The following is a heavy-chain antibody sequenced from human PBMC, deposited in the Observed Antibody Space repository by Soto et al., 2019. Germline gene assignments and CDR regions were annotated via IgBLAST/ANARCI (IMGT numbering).Heavy chain of an antibody. CDR1: GGSFSGYY. J-gene: IGHJ4*02. Sequence: SETLSLTCAVYGGSFSGYYWSWIRQPPGKGLEWIGEINHSGSTNYNPSLKSRVTISVDTSKNQFSLKLSSVTAADTAVYYCASNYYDSSGYLLDYWGPGTLVTFSS. D-gene: IGHD3-22*01. CDR3: ASNYYDSSGYLLDY. CDR2: INHSGST. V-gene: IGHV4-34*01.